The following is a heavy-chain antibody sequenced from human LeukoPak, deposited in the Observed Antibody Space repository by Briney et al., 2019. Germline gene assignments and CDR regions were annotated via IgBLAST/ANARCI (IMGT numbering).Heavy chain of an antibody. CDR1: GFTFSSYG. Sequence: GGSLRLSCAASGFTFSSYGMHWVRQAPGKGLEWVAVISYDGSNKYYADSVKGRFTISRDNSKNTLYLQMNSLRAEDTAVYYCARGYSYGYILHYAFDIWGQGTMVTVSS. J-gene: IGHJ3*02. CDR3: ARGYSYGYILHYAFDI. D-gene: IGHD5-18*01. CDR2: ISYDGSNK. V-gene: IGHV3-30*03.